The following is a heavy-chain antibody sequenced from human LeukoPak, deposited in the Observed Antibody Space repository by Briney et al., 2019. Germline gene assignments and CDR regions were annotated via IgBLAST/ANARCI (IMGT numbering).Heavy chain of an antibody. V-gene: IGHV4-59*01. CDR3: ARLAPGNYDILTGDPKVVFDY. CDR1: GGSFSSFF. D-gene: IGHD3-9*01. Sequence: PSETLSLTCAVYGGSFSSFFWSWIRQPPGKGLEWIGYVHSSGSTKYNPSLKSRLIISVDMSKNQFSLKLRSVSVADTAVYYCARLAPGNYDILTGDPKVVFDYWGQGALVTVSS. CDR2: VHSSGST. J-gene: IGHJ4*02.